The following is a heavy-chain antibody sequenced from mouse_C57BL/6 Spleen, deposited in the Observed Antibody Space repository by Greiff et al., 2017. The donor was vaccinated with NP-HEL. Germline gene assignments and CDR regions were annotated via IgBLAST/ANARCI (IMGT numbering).Heavy chain of an antibody. CDR3: ARGGDYWYFDV. CDR1: GYAFTNYL. CDR2: INPGSGGT. V-gene: IGHV1-54*01. J-gene: IGHJ1*03. Sequence: VQLKQSGAELVRPGTSVKVSCKASGYAFTNYLIEWVKQRPGQGLEWIGVINPGSGGTNYNEKFKGKATLTADKSSSTAYMQLSSLTSEDSAVYFCARGGDYWYFDVWGTGTTVTVSS.